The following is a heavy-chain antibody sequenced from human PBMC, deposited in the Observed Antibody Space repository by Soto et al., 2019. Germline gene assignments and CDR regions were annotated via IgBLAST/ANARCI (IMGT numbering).Heavy chain of an antibody. Sequence: QVQLVQSGAEVKKPGSSVKVSCKASGGTFSSYTISWVRQAPGQGLEWVGGIIPLFGTINYAQEFQGRLTIAADTSTSTAYMELTSLGSDDTAVYYCARKVASSDDAFDLWGQGTMVTVSS. V-gene: IGHV1-69*06. CDR2: IIPLFGTI. CDR1: GGTFSSYT. CDR3: ARKVASSDDAFDL. J-gene: IGHJ3*01.